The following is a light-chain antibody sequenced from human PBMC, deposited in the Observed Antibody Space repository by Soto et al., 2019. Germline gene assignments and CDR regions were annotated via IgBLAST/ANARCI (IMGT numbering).Light chain of an antibody. J-gene: IGKJ4*01. CDR2: DAS. CDR1: QSVSSS. Sequence: EIVLTQSPATLSLSPGERATLSYRASQSVSSSLAWYQQKPGQAPRLLIYDASSRATGIPARFSGSGSGTDFTLTISSLEPEDFAVYYCQQRSIWPLTFGGGTKVEIK. CDR3: QQRSIWPLT. V-gene: IGKV3-11*01.